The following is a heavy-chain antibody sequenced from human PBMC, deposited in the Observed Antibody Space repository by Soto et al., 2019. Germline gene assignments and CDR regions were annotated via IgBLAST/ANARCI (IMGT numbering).Heavy chain of an antibody. J-gene: IGHJ6*02. V-gene: IGHV3-30-3*01. CDR3: ARVGYYYGMDV. Sequence: PGGSLRLSCAASGFTFSSYAMHWVRQAPGKGLEWVAVISYDGSNKYYADSVKGRFTISRDNSKNTLYLQMNSLRAEDTAVYYCARVGYYYGMDVWGQGTTVPVSS. CDR1: GFTFSSYA. CDR2: ISYDGSNK.